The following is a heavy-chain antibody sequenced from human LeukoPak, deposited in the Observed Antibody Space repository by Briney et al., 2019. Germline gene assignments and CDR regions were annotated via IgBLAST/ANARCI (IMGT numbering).Heavy chain of an antibody. CDR1: GFTFSSYA. CDR2: ISSSSSYI. J-gene: IGHJ4*02. V-gene: IGHV3-21*01. D-gene: IGHD1-26*01. CDR3: ARDVGRYIPCDY. Sequence: GGSLRLSCAASGFTFSSYAMSWVRQAPGKGLEWASSISSSSSYIYYADSVKGRFTISRDNAKNSLYLQMNSLRAEDTAVYYCARDVGRYIPCDYWGQGTLVTVSS.